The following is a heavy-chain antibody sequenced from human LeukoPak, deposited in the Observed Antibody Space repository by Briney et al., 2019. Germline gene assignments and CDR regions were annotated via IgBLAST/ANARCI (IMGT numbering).Heavy chain of an antibody. CDR2: ISNDGVYT. CDR1: GFTFRNYA. D-gene: IGHD4-17*01. Sequence: GGSLRLSCVASGFTFRNYAMSWVRQSPGKGLEWISAISNDGVYTFHADSVKGRLTISRDNAKNSLYLQMNSLRAEDTAVYYCAREKSYGADFDYWGQGTLVTVSS. CDR3: AREKSYGADFDY. V-gene: IGHV3-23*01. J-gene: IGHJ4*02.